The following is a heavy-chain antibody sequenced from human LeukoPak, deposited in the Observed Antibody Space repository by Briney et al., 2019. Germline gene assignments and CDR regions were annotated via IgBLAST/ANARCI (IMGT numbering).Heavy chain of an antibody. CDR3: AKLLAVTNSYYFNY. CDR2: ISGSGSGGST. V-gene: IGHV3-23*01. D-gene: IGHD6-19*01. Sequence: GGSLRLSCAASGFTFSSYAMSWVRQAPGKGLEWVSTISGSGSGGSTYYADSVKGRFTISRNNSKDTLYLQMDSLRAEDTAVYYCAKLLAVTNSYYFNYWGQGTLVTVSS. CDR1: GFTFSSYA. J-gene: IGHJ4*02.